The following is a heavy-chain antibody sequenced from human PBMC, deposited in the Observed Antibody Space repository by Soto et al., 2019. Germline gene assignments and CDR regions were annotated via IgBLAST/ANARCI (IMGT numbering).Heavy chain of an antibody. CDR3: ARDGIVVVVAATPVDYYYGMDV. D-gene: IGHD2-15*01. V-gene: IGHV1-18*01. J-gene: IGHJ6*02. Sequence: QVQLVQSGAEVKKPGASVKVSCKASGYTFTSYGISWVRQAPGQGLAWMGWISAYNGNTNYAQKLQGRVTMTTNTSTSTAYMELRSLRSDATAVYYCARDGIVVVVAATPVDYYYGMDVWGQGTTVTVSS. CDR1: GYTFTSYG. CDR2: ISAYNGNT.